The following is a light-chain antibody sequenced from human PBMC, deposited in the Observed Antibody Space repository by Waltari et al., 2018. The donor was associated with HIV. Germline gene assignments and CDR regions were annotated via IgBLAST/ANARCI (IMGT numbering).Light chain of an antibody. V-gene: IGKV3-20*01. J-gene: IGKJ2*01. Sequence: EIVLTQFPGTLSLSPGERATLTCRTSQSVSSTYFAWYQQKPGQAHRLLIYGASSRATGIPDRFSGSGSGTDFALTIRRLEPEDVAVYYCQQYGIAPVTFGQGTKLEIK. CDR1: QSVSSTY. CDR3: QQYGIAPVT. CDR2: GAS.